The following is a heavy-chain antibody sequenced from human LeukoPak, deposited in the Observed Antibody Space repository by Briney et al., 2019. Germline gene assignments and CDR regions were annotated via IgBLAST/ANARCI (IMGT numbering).Heavy chain of an antibody. CDR3: ARERSRIVVVPAAMGGY. D-gene: IGHD2-2*01. V-gene: IGHV1-2*02. Sequence: ASVKVSCKASGYTFTGYYMHWVRQAPGQGLEWMGWMNPNSGGTNYAQKFQGRVTMTRDTSISTAYMELSRLRSDDTAVYYCARERSRIVVVPAAMGGYWGQGTLVTVSS. CDR1: GYTFTGYY. CDR2: MNPNSGGT. J-gene: IGHJ4*02.